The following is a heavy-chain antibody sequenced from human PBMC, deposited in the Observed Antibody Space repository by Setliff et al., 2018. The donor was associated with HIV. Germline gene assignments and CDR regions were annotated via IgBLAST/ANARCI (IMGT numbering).Heavy chain of an antibody. CDR2: ISAYSGDT. D-gene: IGHD3-10*01. CDR1: GYPFSGYG. Sequence: ASVKVSCKASGYPFSGYGISWVRQAPGQGLEWMGWISAYSGDTNYAQKFQGRLTMTTDTSTSTAYMELRSLRSDDTAMYYCAREESTEDYGSGSYGPTFPPPLIYWGQGTLVTVSS. CDR3: AREESTEDYGSGSYGPTFPPPLIY. J-gene: IGHJ4*02. V-gene: IGHV1-18*01.